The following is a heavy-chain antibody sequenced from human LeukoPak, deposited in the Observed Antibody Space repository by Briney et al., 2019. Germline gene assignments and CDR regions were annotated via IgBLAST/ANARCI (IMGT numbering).Heavy chain of an antibody. CDR3: ARAQGYYYYGMDV. CDR2: ISSSSGTI. Sequence: GGSLRLSCAASGFTFSQYSMNWVRQAPGKGLEWVSYISSSSGTIYYADSVKGRFTISRDNAKNSLNLQMNSLRVEDTAVFYCARAQGYYYYGMDVWGQGTTVTVPS. J-gene: IGHJ6*02. CDR1: GFTFSQYS. V-gene: IGHV3-48*01.